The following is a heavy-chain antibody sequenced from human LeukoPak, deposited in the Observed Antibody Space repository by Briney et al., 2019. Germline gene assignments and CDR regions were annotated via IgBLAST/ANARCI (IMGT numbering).Heavy chain of an antibody. CDR2: ISWNSGSI. V-gene: IGHV3-9*01. CDR1: GFTFDDYA. D-gene: IGHD5-18*01. J-gene: IGHJ4*02. Sequence: PGRSLRLSCAASGFTFDDYAMHWVRQAPGKGLEWVSGISWNSGSIGYADSVKGRFTISRDNAKNSLYLQMNSLRAGDTALYYCAKVDRDTALWGQGTLVTVSS. CDR3: AKVDRDTAL.